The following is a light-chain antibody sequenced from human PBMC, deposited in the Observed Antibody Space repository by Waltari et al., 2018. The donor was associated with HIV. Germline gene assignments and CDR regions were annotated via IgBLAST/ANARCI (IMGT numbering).Light chain of an antibody. CDR2: KDT. CDR3: QSADSSGIYEI. V-gene: IGLV3-25*03. CDR1: ALPKQY. J-gene: IGLJ2*01. Sequence: SYELTQPPPMSVSPGQTARITCSGDALPKQYAYWYQQKPGQAPVLIIYKDTERPSGIPERFSGSNSGTIATLTISGVQAEDEAAYYCQSADSSGIYEIFGGGTKVIVL.